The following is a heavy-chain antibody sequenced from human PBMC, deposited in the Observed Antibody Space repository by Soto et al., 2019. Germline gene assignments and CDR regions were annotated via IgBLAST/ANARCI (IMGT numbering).Heavy chain of an antibody. Sequence: GGSLRLSCAVSGFTFSNYPMHWVRQAPGKGLECVALISHDGSTKYYADSVKGRFTISRDDSKNTVSLQMNSLRAEDTAVYYCAKVGMATQNPRDYYFDYWAQGALVTVSS. CDR2: ISHDGSTK. CDR1: GFTFSNYP. J-gene: IGHJ4*02. CDR3: AKVGMATQNPRDYYFDY. V-gene: IGHV3-30*04. D-gene: IGHD2-21*01.